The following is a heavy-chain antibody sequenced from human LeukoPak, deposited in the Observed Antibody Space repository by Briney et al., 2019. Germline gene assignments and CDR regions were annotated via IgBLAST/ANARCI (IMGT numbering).Heavy chain of an antibody. V-gene: IGHV1-69*13. D-gene: IGHD3-10*01. CDR2: IIPGFGTA. J-gene: IGHJ3*02. Sequence: SVKVCCKASGGTFSSYVISWVRQAPGQGLEWMGGIIPGFGTANYAQKFQGTVTITADVSATTVYMVLNSLRSEDTAVYYCAREPEPAITMVRGEVFDIWGQGTMVIVSS. CDR3: AREPEPAITMVRGEVFDI. CDR1: GGTFSSYV.